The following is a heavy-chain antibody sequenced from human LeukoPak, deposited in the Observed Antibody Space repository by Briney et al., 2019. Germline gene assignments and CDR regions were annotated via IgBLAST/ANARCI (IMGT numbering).Heavy chain of an antibody. CDR1: GYSFTSYW. J-gene: IGHJ4*02. CDR2: IYPGDSDT. D-gene: IGHD2-2*01. CDR3: ARLPYCSSTSCYGYYFDY. V-gene: IGHV5-51*01. Sequence: GESLQISCQGSGYSFTSYWIGWVRQMPGKGLEWMGIIYPGDSDTRYSPSFQGQVTISADKSISTAYLQWSSLKASDTAMYYCARLPYCSSTSCYGYYFDYWGQGTLVTVSS.